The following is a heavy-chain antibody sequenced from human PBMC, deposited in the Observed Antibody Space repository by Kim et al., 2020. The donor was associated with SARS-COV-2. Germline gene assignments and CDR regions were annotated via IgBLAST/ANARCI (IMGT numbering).Heavy chain of an antibody. V-gene: IGHV3-23*01. D-gene: IGHD2-15*01. J-gene: IGHJ3*02. CDR3: ATLGIGYCSGGSCHMGAFDI. CDR1: GFTFSSYA. CDR2: ISGSGGST. Sequence: GGSLRLSCAAPGFTFSSYAMSWVRQAPGKGLEWVSAISGSGGSTYYADSVKGRFTISRDNSKNTLYLQMNSLRAEDTAVYYCATLGIGYCSGGSCHMGAFDIWGQGTMVTVSS.